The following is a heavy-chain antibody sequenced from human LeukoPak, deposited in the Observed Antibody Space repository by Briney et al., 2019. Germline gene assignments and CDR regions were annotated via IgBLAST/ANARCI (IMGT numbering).Heavy chain of an antibody. CDR3: TTIDMIVVVITH. Sequence: PGGSLRLSCAASGFTFSNAWMSWVRRAPGKGLEWVGRIKSKTDGGTTDYAAPVKGRFTISRDDSKNTLYLQMNSLKTEDTAVYYCTTIDMIVVVITHWGQGTLVTVSS. CDR2: IKSKTDGGTT. D-gene: IGHD3-22*01. CDR1: GFTFSNAW. V-gene: IGHV3-15*01. J-gene: IGHJ4*02.